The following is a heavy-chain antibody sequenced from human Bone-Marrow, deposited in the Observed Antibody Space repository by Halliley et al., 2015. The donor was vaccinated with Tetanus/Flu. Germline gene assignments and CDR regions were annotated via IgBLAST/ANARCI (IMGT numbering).Heavy chain of an antibody. J-gene: IGHJ4*02. CDR3: ASWAGTHEYDLGSPPLDY. CDR2: GGRGP. D-gene: IGHD3-10*01. Sequence: GGRGPSYADSVKGRFTISTDNSKNTLYLQMNSLRAEDTALYYCASWAGTHEYDLGSPPLDYWGQGTLVTVSS. V-gene: IGHV3-53*01.